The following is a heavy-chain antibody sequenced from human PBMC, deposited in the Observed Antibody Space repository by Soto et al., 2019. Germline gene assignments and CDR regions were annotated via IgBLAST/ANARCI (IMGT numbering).Heavy chain of an antibody. D-gene: IGHD1-7*01. CDR3: ARNYGHAFDI. Sequence: QVQLQESGPGLVKPSETLSLTCTVSGGSIRSYYWSWIRQPPGKGLEWIWYIYYSGSTNYNPSLKSRVTISVDTSKNQFSLKLSSVTAADTAVYYCARNYGHAFDIWGQGTMVTVSS. CDR1: GGSIRSYY. CDR2: IYYSGST. V-gene: IGHV4-59*01. J-gene: IGHJ3*02.